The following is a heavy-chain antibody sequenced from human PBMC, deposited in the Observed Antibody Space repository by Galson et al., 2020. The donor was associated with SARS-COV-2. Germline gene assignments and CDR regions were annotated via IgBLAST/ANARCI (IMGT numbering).Heavy chain of an antibody. CDR2: IYPTGSI. Sequence: SETLSLTCAVYGESFNGHYWSWIRQPPGKGLEWIGEIYPTGSIHYSPSLKSRITISADTSKNQFSLKLTSVTAADTAVYFCARGQRQVNMGLMIVSSGAFYFDSWGQGTLVTVSS. J-gene: IGHJ4*02. CDR3: ARGQRQVNMGLMIVSSGAFYFDS. D-gene: IGHD3-10*01. V-gene: IGHV4-34*01. CDR1: GESFNGHY.